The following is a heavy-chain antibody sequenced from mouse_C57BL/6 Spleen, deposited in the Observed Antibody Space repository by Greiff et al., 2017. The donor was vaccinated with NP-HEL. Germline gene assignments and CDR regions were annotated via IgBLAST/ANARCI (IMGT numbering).Heavy chain of an antibody. CDR3: ARNLITTVVATGAMDY. D-gene: IGHD1-1*01. Sequence: QVHVKQSGPGLVQPSQSLSITCTVSGFSLTSYGVHWVRQSPGKGLEWLGVIWSGGSTDYNAAFISRLSISKDNSKSQVFFKMNSLLADDTAIYYCARNLITTVVATGAMDYWGQGTSVTVSS. CDR1: GFSLTSYG. J-gene: IGHJ4*01. V-gene: IGHV2-2*01. CDR2: IWSGGST.